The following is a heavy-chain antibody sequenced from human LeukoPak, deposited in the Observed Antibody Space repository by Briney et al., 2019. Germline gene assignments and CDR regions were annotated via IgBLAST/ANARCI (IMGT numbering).Heavy chain of an antibody. J-gene: IGHJ4*02. CDR3: ARANPTSIVVVPAAMLDY. D-gene: IGHD2-2*01. CDR1: GGSFSGYY. Sequence: SETLSLTCAVYGGSFSGYYWSWIRQPPGKGLEWIGEINHSGSTNHNPSLKSRVTISVDTSKNQFSLKLSSVTAADTAVYYCARANPTSIVVVPAAMLDYWGQGTLVTVSS. CDR2: INHSGST. V-gene: IGHV4-34*01.